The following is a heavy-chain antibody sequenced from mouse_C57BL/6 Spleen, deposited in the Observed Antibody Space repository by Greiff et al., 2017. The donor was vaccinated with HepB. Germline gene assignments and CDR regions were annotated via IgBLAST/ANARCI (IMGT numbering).Heavy chain of an antibody. CDR1: GFNIKDDY. J-gene: IGHJ1*03. Sequence: EVQLQQSGAELVRPGASVKLSCTASGFNIKDDYMHWVKQRPEQGLEWIGWIDPENGDTEYASKFQGKATITADTSSNTAYLQLSSLTSEDTAVYYCTTAGSREVVFDVWGTGTTVTVSS. V-gene: IGHV14-4*01. D-gene: IGHD1-1*01. CDR3: TTAGSREVVFDV. CDR2: IDPENGDT.